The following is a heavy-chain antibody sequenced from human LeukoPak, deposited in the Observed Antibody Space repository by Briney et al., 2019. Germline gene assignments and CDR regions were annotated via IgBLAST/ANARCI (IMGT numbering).Heavy chain of an antibody. CDR3: ARPRVGATGWFDP. Sequence: GGSLRLSCAASGFTFSSYGTTWVRQAPGKGLEWVSYISSSGSTIYYADSVKGRFTISRDNAKNSLYLQMNSLRAEDTAVYYCARPRVGATGWFDPWGQGTLVTVSS. V-gene: IGHV3-48*04. CDR2: ISSSGSTI. D-gene: IGHD1-26*01. CDR1: GFTFSSYG. J-gene: IGHJ5*02.